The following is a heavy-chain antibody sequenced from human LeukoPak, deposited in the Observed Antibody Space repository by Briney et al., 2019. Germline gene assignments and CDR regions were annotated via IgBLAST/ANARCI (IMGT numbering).Heavy chain of an antibody. V-gene: IGHV3-23*01. D-gene: IGHD3-10*01. Sequence: GGSLRLSCAASGFTFSSYAMNWVRQAPGKGLKWVSAISGSGGSTYYADSVKGRFTISRDNSKNTLYLQMNSLRAEDTAVYYCAIEEGAYYGSGTYFDYWGRGTLVTVSS. CDR1: GFTFSSYA. J-gene: IGHJ4*02. CDR2: ISGSGGST. CDR3: AIEEGAYYGSGTYFDY.